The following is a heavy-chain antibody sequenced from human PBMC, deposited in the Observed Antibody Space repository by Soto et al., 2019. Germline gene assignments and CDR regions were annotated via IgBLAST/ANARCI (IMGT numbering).Heavy chain of an antibody. J-gene: IGHJ4*02. Sequence: SVKVSCKASGGTFSSYAISWVRQAPGQGLEWMGGIIPIFGTANYAQKFQGRVTITADESTSTAYMELSSLRSEDTAVYYCAREVTMVRGVLGYWGQGTLVTVSS. D-gene: IGHD3-10*01. CDR2: IIPIFGTA. CDR1: GGTFSSYA. V-gene: IGHV1-69*13. CDR3: AREVTMVRGVLGY.